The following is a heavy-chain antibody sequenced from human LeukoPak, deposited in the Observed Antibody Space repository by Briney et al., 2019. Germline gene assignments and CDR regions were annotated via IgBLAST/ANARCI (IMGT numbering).Heavy chain of an antibody. V-gene: IGHV1-69*05. D-gene: IGHD2-21*02. Sequence: SVKVSCKASGYTFTSYYMHWVRQAPGQGLEWMGGIIPIFGTANYAQKFQGRVTITTDESTSTAYMELSSLRSEDTAVYYCARAGYCGGDCYSGAFDIWGQGTMVTVSS. CDR2: IIPIFGTA. CDR3: ARAGYCGGDCYSGAFDI. J-gene: IGHJ3*02. CDR1: GYTFTSYY.